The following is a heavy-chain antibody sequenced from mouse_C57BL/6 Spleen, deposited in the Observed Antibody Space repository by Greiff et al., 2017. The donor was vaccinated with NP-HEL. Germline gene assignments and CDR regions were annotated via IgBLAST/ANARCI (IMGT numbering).Heavy chain of an antibody. CDR1: GFTFSDFY. D-gene: IGHD1-1*01. V-gene: IGHV7-1*01. CDR2: SRNKANDYTT. J-gene: IGHJ1*03. CDR3: ARDAYGSSWYFDV. Sequence: DVKLVESGGGLVQSGRSLRLSCATSGFTFSDFYMEWVRQAPGKGLEWIAASRNKANDYTTEYSASVKGRFIVSRDTSQSILYLQMNALRAEDTAIYYCARDAYGSSWYFDVWGTGTTVTVSS.